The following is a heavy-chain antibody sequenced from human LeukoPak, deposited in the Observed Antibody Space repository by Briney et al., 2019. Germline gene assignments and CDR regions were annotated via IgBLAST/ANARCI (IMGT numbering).Heavy chain of an antibody. CDR2: VYYSGTI. V-gene: IGHV4-38-2*02. CDR1: GYSISSAYY. CDR3: ARGGRTAGVNWFDP. D-gene: IGHD1-1*01. J-gene: IGHJ5*02. Sequence: PSETLSLTCTVSGYSISSAYYWGWIRQSPGKGLEWIGSVYYSGTIYYNPSLNSRVTISLDTSKNQFSLSLRSVAAADTAVYYCARGGRTAGVNWFDPWGQGTLVTVSS.